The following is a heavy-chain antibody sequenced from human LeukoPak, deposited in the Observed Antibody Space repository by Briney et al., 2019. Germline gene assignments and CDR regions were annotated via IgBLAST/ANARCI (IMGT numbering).Heavy chain of an antibody. V-gene: IGHV5-51*01. CDR2: IYPGDSDT. CDR3: ARSCSSTSCFDY. J-gene: IGHJ4*02. CDR1: GYRFTNYW. Sequence: GESLKISCKASGYRFTNYWIAWVRQMPGKGLELMGIIYPGDSDTKYSPSFQGQVTISADKSISTAYLQWSSLKASDTAMYYCARSCSSTSCFDYWGQGTLVTVSS. D-gene: IGHD2-2*01.